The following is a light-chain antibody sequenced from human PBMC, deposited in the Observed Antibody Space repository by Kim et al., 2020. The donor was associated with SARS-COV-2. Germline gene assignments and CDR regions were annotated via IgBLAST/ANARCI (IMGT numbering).Light chain of an antibody. J-gene: IGKJ1*01. CDR3: QQYGRSPGT. CDR2: GAS. Sequence: IVLTQSPVTLSLSPGERATLSCRASQSVSNNYLAWYQQKPGQAPRLLIYGASSRATGIPDRFSGSGSGTDFTLTISRLEPEDFAVYHCQQYGRSPGTFGQGTKVDIK. CDR1: QSVSNNY. V-gene: IGKV3-20*01.